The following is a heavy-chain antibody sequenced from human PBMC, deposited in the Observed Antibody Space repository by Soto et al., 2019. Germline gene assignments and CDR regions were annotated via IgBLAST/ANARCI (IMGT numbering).Heavy chain of an antibody. CDR1: GFTFSSYA. CDR3: ARDPRLDSSSWYSDFDY. CDR2: ISYDGSNK. Sequence: LRLSCAASGFTFSSYAMHWVRQAPGKGLEWVAVISYDGSNKYYADSVKGRFTISRDNSKDTLYLQMNSLRAEDTAVYYCARDPRLDSSSWYSDFDYWGQGTLVTVSS. J-gene: IGHJ4*02. V-gene: IGHV3-30-3*01. D-gene: IGHD6-13*01.